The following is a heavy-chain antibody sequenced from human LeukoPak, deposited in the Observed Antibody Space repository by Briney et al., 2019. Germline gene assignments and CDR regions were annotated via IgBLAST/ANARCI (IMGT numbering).Heavy chain of an antibody. V-gene: IGHV3-23*01. CDR2: TGSGGNT. Sequence: PGGSLRLSCAASGFTFSSYAMNWVRQAPGKGLEWVSLTGSGGNTYYADSVKGRFTISRDNSKNTLYLQMDSLRADDTAVYSCAKAAGSTYGSEYLHYWGQGTLVTVSS. J-gene: IGHJ4*02. D-gene: IGHD3-10*01. CDR1: GFTFSSYA. CDR3: AKAAGSTYGSEYLHY.